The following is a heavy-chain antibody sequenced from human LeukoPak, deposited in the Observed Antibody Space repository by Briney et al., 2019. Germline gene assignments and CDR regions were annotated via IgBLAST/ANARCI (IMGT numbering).Heavy chain of an antibody. V-gene: IGHV3-30*02. J-gene: IGHJ4*02. CDR3: VKDNPLDY. Sequence: GGSLRLSCGASGFTFNNYGMLWVRQAPGKGLDWVAFIRYDGTSEYYADSVKGRFTISRDNSKNTLFLQMNSLRPEDTAVYYCVKDNPLDYWGQGTLVIVS. CDR1: GFTFNNYG. CDR2: IRYDGTSE. D-gene: IGHD1-14*01.